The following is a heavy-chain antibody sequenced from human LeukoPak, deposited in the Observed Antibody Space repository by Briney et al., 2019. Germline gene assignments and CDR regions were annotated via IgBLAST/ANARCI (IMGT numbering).Heavy chain of an antibody. D-gene: IGHD4-17*01. CDR1: GGTFSSYA. CDR3: ARAPLHGDHLPR. J-gene: IGHJ4*02. Sequence: SVKVSCKASGGTFSSYAISWVRQAPGQGLECMGRIIPIFSIANYAQNFQGRVTITADKSTSTAYMELSSLRSEDTAVYYCARAPLHGDHLPRWGQGTLVTVSS. V-gene: IGHV1-69*04. CDR2: IIPIFSIA.